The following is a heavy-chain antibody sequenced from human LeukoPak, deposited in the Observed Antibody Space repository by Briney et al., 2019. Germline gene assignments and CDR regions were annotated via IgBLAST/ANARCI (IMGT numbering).Heavy chain of an antibody. CDR2: TPYDGSTE. V-gene: IGHV3-30-3*01. CDR3: ARSGTDYYFDY. Sequence: PGGSLRLSCVASGFTFSNYAMHWVRQAPGKGLEWVALTPYDGSTEYYADSVMGRFTISRDNSKNTLYLQMNSLSTEDTAVYYCARSGTDYYFDYWGQGTLVTVSS. J-gene: IGHJ4*02. CDR1: GFTFSNYA. D-gene: IGHD1-1*01.